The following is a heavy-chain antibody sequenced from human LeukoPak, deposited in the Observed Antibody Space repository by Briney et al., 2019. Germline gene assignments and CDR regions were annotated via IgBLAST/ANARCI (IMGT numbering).Heavy chain of an antibody. CDR3: ARHTVAGTEGADY. D-gene: IGHD6-19*01. CDR2: MYYSGST. V-gene: IGHV4-39*01. Sequence: PSETLSLTCTVSGGSISSSTYCWGWIRQPPGKGLEWIGSMYYSGSTYYNPSLKSRVTISVDTSKNQFSLKLSSVTAADTALYYCARHTVAGTEGADYWGQGTLVTVSS. J-gene: IGHJ4*02. CDR1: GGSISSSTYC.